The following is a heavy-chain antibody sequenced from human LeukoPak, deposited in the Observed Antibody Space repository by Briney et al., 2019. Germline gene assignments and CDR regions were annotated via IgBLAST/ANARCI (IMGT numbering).Heavy chain of an antibody. V-gene: IGHV4-34*01. J-gene: IGHJ3*02. D-gene: IGHD2-2*01. CDR1: GGSLSGFF. CDR2: INHSGST. Sequence: SETLSHTRAVYGGSLSGFFGSWLRQPPGKGLEWIGEINHSGSTNYNPSLKSRVTISVDTSNIQFSLKLSAVTAADTAVYYGARQQVVPAAMPYDAFDIWGQGTMVTVSS. CDR3: ARQQVVPAAMPYDAFDI.